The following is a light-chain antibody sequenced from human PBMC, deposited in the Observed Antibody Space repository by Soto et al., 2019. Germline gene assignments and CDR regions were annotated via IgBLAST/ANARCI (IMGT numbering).Light chain of an antibody. CDR1: RSDVGGYNY. J-gene: IGLJ2*01. V-gene: IGLV2-14*01. CDR3: SSYTCSSPLS. Sequence: QSALTQPASVSGSPGQSITISCTGTRSDVGGYNYVSWYQQHPGKAPKLMIYDVSNRPSGVSNRFSGSKSGNTASLTISGLQAEDEADYYCSSYTCSSPLSFGGGTKLTV. CDR2: DVS.